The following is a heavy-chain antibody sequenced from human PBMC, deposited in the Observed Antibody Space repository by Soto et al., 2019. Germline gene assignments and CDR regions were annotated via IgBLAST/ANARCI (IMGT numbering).Heavy chain of an antibody. J-gene: IGHJ4*02. CDR2: INGDSGWT. V-gene: IGHV3-23*01. D-gene: IGHD4-17*01. CDR1: GFTFRSNA. Sequence: GGSLRLSCVASGFTFRSNAMTWVRQAPGKGLEWVSIINGDSGWTLYADSVKGRFTVSKDTSTNRVVLTITNMIPEDTGTYFCAHAGDYDLLSFDRWGPGTLVTVSS. CDR3: AHAGDYDLLSFDR.